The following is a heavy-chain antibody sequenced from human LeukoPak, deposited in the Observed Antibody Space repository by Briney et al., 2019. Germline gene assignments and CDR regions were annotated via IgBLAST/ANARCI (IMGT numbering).Heavy chain of an antibody. CDR3: ATDGMLVSGIAARRAEALDAFDI. CDR2: ISSSSSTI. V-gene: IGHV3-48*01. D-gene: IGHD6-6*01. CDR1: GFTFSDYA. Sequence: AGGSLRLSCAASGFTFSDYALGWVRQAPGKGLEWVSYISSSSSTIYYADSVKGRFTISRDNAKNSLYLQMNSLRAEDTAVYYCATDGMLVSGIAARRAEALDAFDIWGQGTMVTVSS. J-gene: IGHJ3*02.